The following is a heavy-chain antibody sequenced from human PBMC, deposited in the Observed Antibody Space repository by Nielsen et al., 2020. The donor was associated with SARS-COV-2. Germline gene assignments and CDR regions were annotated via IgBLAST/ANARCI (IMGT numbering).Heavy chain of an antibody. CDR1: GFTFSSYD. J-gene: IGHJ3*02. Sequence: GGSLRLSCAASGFTFSSYDMHWVRQATGKGLEWVSAIGTAGDTYYPGSVKGRFTISRENAKNSLYLQMNSLRAGDTAVYYCARVSWNYGAFDIWGQGTMVTVSS. CDR3: ARVSWNYGAFDI. D-gene: IGHD1-7*01. CDR2: IGTAGDT. V-gene: IGHV3-13*04.